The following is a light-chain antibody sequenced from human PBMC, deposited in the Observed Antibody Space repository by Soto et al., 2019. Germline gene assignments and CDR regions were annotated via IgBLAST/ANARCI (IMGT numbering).Light chain of an antibody. Sequence: QSALTQPASVSGSPGQSITISCTGTSSDVGGYNYVSWYQQHPGKAPKLMIYDVSNRPSGVSNRFSGSKSGNTASLTISGLQAEDDADYYCSSYTRSSTLVYVFGTGTKLTVL. CDR3: SSYTRSSTLVYV. CDR2: DVS. V-gene: IGLV2-14*01. CDR1: SSDVGGYNY. J-gene: IGLJ1*01.